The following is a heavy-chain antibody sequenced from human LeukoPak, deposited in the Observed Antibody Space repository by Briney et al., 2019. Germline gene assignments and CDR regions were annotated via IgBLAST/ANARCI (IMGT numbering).Heavy chain of an antibody. J-gene: IGHJ3*02. V-gene: IGHV4-59*01. D-gene: IGHD4-23*01. Sequence: SETLSLTCTVSGGSISSYYWSWIRQPPGKGLEWIGYIYYSGSTNYNPSLKSRVTISVETSKNQLSLKLSSVTAADTAVYYCARERALYGGNPNDAFDIWGQGTMVTVSS. CDR1: GGSISSYY. CDR3: ARERALYGGNPNDAFDI. CDR2: IYYSGST.